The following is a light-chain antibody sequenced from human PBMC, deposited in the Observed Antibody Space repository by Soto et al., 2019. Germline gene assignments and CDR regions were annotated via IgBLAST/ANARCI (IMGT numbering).Light chain of an antibody. CDR1: QSISSY. J-gene: IGKJ1*01. CDR2: AAS. CDR3: QQSYSTPPT. V-gene: IGKV1-39*01. Sequence: DIQMTQSPSSLSASVGDRVTITCRASQSISSYLNWYQQKPGKAPKLLIYAASSLQSGVPSRFSGSGSGTDFTLNISSLQTEDFTTYYCQQSYSTPPTFGHRTQVEIK.